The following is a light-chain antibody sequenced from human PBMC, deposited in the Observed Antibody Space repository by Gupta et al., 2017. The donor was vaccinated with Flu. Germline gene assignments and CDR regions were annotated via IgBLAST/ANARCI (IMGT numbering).Light chain of an antibody. CDR3: SSHAGRGTWV. CDR1: STDVGGSNR. V-gene: IGLV2-11*01. Sequence: QSAPTQPRSVSGSPGQSVTISCTGSSTDVGGSNRVSWYQQRPAKPPNLIFYDVTERSAGAPVRFSGSQSGNTASLTISGLQADDEADYYCSSHAGRGTWVFGTGTTVTVL. J-gene: IGLJ1*01. CDR2: DVT.